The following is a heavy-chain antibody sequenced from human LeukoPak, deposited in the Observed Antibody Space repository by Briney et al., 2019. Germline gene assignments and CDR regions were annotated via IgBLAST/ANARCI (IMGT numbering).Heavy chain of an antibody. D-gene: IGHD6-13*01. Sequence: ASVKVSCKASGYTFTSYGISWVRQAPGQGLEWMGWISVYNGNTNNAQKLQGRVTMTTDTSTSTAYMELRSLRSDDTAVYYCARDLWPGIAADYYYYYGMDVWGKGITVTVSS. CDR1: GYTFTSYG. V-gene: IGHV1-18*04. J-gene: IGHJ6*04. CDR3: ARDLWPGIAADYYYYYGMDV. CDR2: ISVYNGNT.